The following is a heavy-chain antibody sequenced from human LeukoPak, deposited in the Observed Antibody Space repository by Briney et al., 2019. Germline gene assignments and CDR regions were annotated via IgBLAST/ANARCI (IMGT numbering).Heavy chain of an antibody. CDR3: ATLRVTYYPCVY. V-gene: IGHV3-53*01. J-gene: IGHJ4*02. CDR2: IYTGDST. D-gene: IGHD1-26*01. CDR1: GFTVISKH. Sequence: GGSLRLSCAASGFTVISKHMCWVRQAPGTGVEWVSVIYTGDSTNYADSVQGRVTISSHNSKNTVYLQMNSLRPEDTAVYYCATLRVTYYPCVYWGQGTLVTVSS.